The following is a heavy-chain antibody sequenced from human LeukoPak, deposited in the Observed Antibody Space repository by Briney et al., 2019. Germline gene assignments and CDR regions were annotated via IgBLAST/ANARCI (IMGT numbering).Heavy chain of an antibody. V-gene: IGHV3-74*01. J-gene: IGHJ5*02. D-gene: IGHD1-14*01. Sequence: QSGGSLRLSCAASGFTFSSYWMHWVRQAPGKGLVWVSRINSDGSSTSYADSVKGRFTISRDNAKNTLYPQMNSLRAEDTAVYYCARSGGDFWFDPWGQGTLVTVSS. CDR1: GFTFSSYW. CDR2: INSDGSST. CDR3: ARSGGDFWFDP.